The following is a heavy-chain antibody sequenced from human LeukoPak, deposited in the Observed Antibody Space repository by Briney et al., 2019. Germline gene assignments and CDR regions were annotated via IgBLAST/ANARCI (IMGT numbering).Heavy chain of an antibody. V-gene: IGHV5-51*01. J-gene: IGHJ3*02. CDR1: GYIFTSYW. Sequence: GESLKISCKGSGYIFTSYWIGWGRQMPGKGLEWMGIIYPGDSDTRYSPSFQGQVTISADKSISTAYLQWSSLKASDTAMYYCARLSMVTRNAFDIWGHGTMVTVSS. CDR3: ARLSMVTRNAFDI. CDR2: IYPGDSDT. D-gene: IGHD5-18*01.